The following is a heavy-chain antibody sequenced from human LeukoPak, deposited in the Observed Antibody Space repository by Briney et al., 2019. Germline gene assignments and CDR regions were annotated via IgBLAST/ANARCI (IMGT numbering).Heavy chain of an antibody. CDR3: ARDAYISSWPHYYYYGMDV. CDR2: IYSGGST. CDR1: GFTVSSNY. J-gene: IGHJ6*02. D-gene: IGHD6-13*01. V-gene: IGHV3-66*01. Sequence: PGGSLRLSCAASGFTVSSNYMSWVRQAPGKGREWVSVIYSGGSTYYADSVKGRFTISRDNSKNTLYLQMNSLRAEDTAVYYCARDAYISSWPHYYYYGMDVWGQGTTVTVSS.